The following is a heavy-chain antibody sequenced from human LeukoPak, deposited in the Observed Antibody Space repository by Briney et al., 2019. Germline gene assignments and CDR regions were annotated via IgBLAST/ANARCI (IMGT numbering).Heavy chain of an antibody. J-gene: IGHJ4*02. CDR1: GGTFSSYA. V-gene: IGHV1-69*05. CDR2: IIPIFGTA. Sequence: ASVKVSCKASGGTFSSYAISWVRQAPGQGLEWMGRIIPIFGTANYAQKFQGRVTITTDESTSTAYMELSSLRSEDTAVYYCARYYGYGDYGLEVYYFDYWGQGTLVTVSS. D-gene: IGHD4-17*01. CDR3: ARYYGYGDYGLEVYYFDY.